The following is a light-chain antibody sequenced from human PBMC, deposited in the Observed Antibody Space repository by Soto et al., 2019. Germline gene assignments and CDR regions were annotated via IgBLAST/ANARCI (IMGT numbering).Light chain of an antibody. CDR2: AAS. CDR1: QSISNY. Sequence: DIQMTQSPYSLSASVGDRVTITCRASQSISNYLNWYQQKPGKAPRLLIHAASSLQSGVPSRFSGSGSGTDFTLTISSLQPEDFAIYYCQQSYNAPRTFGPGTQVDIK. CDR3: QQSYNAPRT. V-gene: IGKV1-39*01. J-gene: IGKJ1*01.